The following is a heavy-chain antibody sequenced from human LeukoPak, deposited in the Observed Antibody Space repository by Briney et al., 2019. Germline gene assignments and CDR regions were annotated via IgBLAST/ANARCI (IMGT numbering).Heavy chain of an antibody. V-gene: IGHV3-21*04. D-gene: IGHD3-16*02. Sequence: GGSLRLSCAASGFTFSSYSMNWVRQAPGKGLEWVSSINSSSGYIYYADSVKGRFTISRDNAKNSLYLQMNSLRAEDTAVYYCAKVRGALSPVDYWGQGTLVTVSS. J-gene: IGHJ4*02. CDR1: GFTFSSYS. CDR2: INSSSGYI. CDR3: AKVRGALSPVDY.